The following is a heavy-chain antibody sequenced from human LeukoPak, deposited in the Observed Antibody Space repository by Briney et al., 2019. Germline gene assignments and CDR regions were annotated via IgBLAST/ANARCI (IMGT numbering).Heavy chain of an antibody. V-gene: IGHV3-30*04. Sequence: GGSLRLSCAASGLTFSTYTMYWVRQAPGKGLEWVAVISFDGGNKYYADSVKGRFTISRDNSENTLYLQMNSLTAEDTAVYYCARDASHFDYWGQGTLVTVSS. CDR2: ISFDGGNK. J-gene: IGHJ4*02. CDR1: GLTFSTYT. CDR3: ARDASHFDY.